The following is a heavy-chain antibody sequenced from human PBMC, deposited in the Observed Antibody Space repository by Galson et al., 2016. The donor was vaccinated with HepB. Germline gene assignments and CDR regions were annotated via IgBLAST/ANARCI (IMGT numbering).Heavy chain of an antibody. V-gene: IGHV3-30*18. D-gene: IGHD3-10*01. CDR3: AKDPYYYGSGSYLYFHY. J-gene: IGHJ4*02. CDR1: GFTFSRYG. CDR2: ISYDGSNK. Sequence: SLRLSCAASGFTFSRYGMHWVRQVPGKGLEWVTFISYDGSNKYYADSVKGRFTISRDNSKNTLYLQMNSLRAEDTAVYYCAKDPYYYGSGSYLYFHYWGQGTLVTVSS.